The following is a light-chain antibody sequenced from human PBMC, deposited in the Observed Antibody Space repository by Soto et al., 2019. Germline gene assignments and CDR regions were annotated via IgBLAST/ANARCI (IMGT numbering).Light chain of an antibody. Sequence: VVLAYCPSTLSLPPLYRANLSCRASQTVGTTYLAWYQHKPGQAPRLLIYGASTRATGIPDRFSGSRSGTDFTLTISRLEHEYFAVYFCQLYGSSSWTFGQGTKVDIK. J-gene: IGKJ1*01. CDR1: QTVGTTY. CDR3: QLYGSSSWT. V-gene: IGKV3-20*01. CDR2: GAS.